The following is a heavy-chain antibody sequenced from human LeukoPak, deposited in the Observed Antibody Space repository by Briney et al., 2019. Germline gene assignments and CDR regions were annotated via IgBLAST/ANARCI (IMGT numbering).Heavy chain of an antibody. CDR1: GYTFTSYG. J-gene: IGHJ5*02. CDR3: ARGVEYYGSGSSWYFDP. D-gene: IGHD3-10*01. V-gene: IGHV1-69*13. CDR2: IIPIFGTA. Sequence: SVKVSCKASGYTFTSYGITWVRQAPGQGLEWMGGIIPIFGTANYAQKFQGRVTITADESTSTAYVELSSLRSEDTAVYYCARGVEYYGSGSSWYFDPWGQGTLVTVSS.